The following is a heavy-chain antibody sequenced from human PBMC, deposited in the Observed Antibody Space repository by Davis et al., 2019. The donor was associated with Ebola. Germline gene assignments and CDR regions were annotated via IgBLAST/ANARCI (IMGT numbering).Heavy chain of an antibody. CDR3: ARPGYCSGGTCYPTDY. CDR2: IYPLDSDT. Sequence: GESLKIPCKGSGYSFPTYWIGWVRQRPGKGLEWMGIIYPLDSDTRYSPSFQGQVTIPADKSISTAYLQWGSLKASDTAMYYCARPGYCSGGTCYPTDYWGQGTLVTVSS. V-gene: IGHV5-51*01. D-gene: IGHD2-15*01. CDR1: GYSFPTYW. J-gene: IGHJ4*02.